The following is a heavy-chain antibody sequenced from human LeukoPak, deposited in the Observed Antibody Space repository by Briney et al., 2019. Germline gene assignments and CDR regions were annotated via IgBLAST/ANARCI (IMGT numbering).Heavy chain of an antibody. V-gene: IGHV1-2*04. CDR3: ARWEELLSYFAY. CDR2: INPNSGGT. Sequence: ASVKVSCKASGYTFTGYYMHWVRQAPGQGLEWMGWINPNSGGTNYAQQFPGWVTMTRDTSISTAYMELRRLRSDDTVVYYCARWEELLSYFAYWGQGTLVTVSS. D-gene: IGHD2-15*01. J-gene: IGHJ4*02. CDR1: GYTFTGYY.